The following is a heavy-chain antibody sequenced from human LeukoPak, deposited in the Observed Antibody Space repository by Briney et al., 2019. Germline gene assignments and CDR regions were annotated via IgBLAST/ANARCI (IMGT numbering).Heavy chain of an antibody. J-gene: IGHJ2*01. CDR2: IYYSGST. Sequence: SETLSLTCSVSGGSISSYYWSWIRQPPGKGLEWIGYIYYSGSTNYNPSLKSRVTISVDTSKNQFSLKLTSVTAADTAVYYCARHWGPYWYFDLWGRGTLVTVSS. V-gene: IGHV4-59*08. D-gene: IGHD3-16*01. CDR1: GGSISSYY. CDR3: ARHWGPYWYFDL.